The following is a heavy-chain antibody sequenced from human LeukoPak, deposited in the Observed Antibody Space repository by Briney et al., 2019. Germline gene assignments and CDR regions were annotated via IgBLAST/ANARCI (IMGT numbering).Heavy chain of an antibody. J-gene: IGHJ4*02. V-gene: IGHV3-30-3*01. CDR3: ARGGSYRFDY. D-gene: IGHD1-26*01. CDR2: ISYGSSKK. Sequence: GGSLRLSCAASGFTFSSYAMHWVRQAPGKGLEWVAVISYGSSKKYYADSVKGRFTISRDNSKNTLYLQMNSLRPEDTAVYYCARGGSYRFDYWGQGTLVTVSS. CDR1: GFTFSSYA.